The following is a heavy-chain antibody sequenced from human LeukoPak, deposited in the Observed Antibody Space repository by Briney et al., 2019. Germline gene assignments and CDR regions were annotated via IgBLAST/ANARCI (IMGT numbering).Heavy chain of an antibody. J-gene: IGHJ4*02. CDR1: GFTFSSYG. V-gene: IGHV3-30*02. Sequence: GGSLRLSCVASGFTFSSYGMHWVRQAPGKGLEWVAFIRYDERNEYYADSVKGRFTISRDISRNTLYLQMNSLRAEDTAVYYCARRRDSGSLQHFDYWGQGTLVTVSS. CDR2: IRYDERNE. D-gene: IGHD1-26*01. CDR3: ARRRDSGSLQHFDY.